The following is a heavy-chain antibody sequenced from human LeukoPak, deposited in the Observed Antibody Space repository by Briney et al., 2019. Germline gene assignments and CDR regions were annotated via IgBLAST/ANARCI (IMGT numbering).Heavy chain of an antibody. D-gene: IGHD1-1*01. V-gene: IGHV1-18*01. CDR2: ISGYNGNT. Sequence: GASVKVSCKASGYTLTTYNINWVRQAPGQGLEWMGWISGYNGNTNYAQKLQGRVTMTTDTSTSTAYMELRRLRSDDTAVYYCARTLYRGTNDYWGQGTLVTVSS. J-gene: IGHJ4*02. CDR3: ARTLYRGTNDY. CDR1: GYTLTTYN.